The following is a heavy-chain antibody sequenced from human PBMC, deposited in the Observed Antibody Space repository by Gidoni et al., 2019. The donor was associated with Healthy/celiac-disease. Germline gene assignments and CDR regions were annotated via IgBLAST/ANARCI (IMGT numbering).Heavy chain of an antibody. CDR1: GGSISSYY. D-gene: IGHD2-15*01. CDR2: IYTSGST. Sequence: QVQLQESGPGLVKPSETLSLTCTVSGGSISSYYWSWIRQPAGKGLEWIGRIYTSGSTNYNPSLKSRVTMSVDTSKNQFSLKLSSVTAADTAVYYCAREDIVVVVAATWEYFDYWGQGTLVTVSS. CDR3: AREDIVVVVAATWEYFDY. V-gene: IGHV4-4*07. J-gene: IGHJ4*02.